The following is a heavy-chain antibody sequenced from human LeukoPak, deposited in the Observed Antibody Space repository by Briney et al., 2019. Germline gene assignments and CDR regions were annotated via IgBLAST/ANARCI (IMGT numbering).Heavy chain of an antibody. Sequence: SETLSLTCTVSGGSFSSYYWSWIRQPPGKGLEWIGYIYYSGSTNNNPSLKSRVTISVDTSKNQFSLKLSSVTAADTAVYYCARAYYRGYRAFDIWGQGTMVTVSS. CDR2: IYYSGST. V-gene: IGHV4-59*01. J-gene: IGHJ3*02. CDR3: ARAYYRGYRAFDI. D-gene: IGHD3-22*01. CDR1: GGSFSSYY.